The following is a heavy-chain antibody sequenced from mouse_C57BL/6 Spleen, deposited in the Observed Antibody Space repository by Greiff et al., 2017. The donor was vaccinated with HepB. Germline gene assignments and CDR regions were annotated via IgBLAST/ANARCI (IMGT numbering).Heavy chain of an antibody. J-gene: IGHJ3*01. V-gene: IGHV1-9*01. CDR2: ILPGSGST. CDR3: ARPSNDYGSSPFAY. CDR1: GYTFTGYW. Sequence: VKLMESGAELMKPGASVKLSCKATGYTFTGYWIEWVKQRPGHGLEWIGEILPGSGSTNYNEKFKGKATFTADTSSNTAYMQLSSLTTEDSAIYYCARPSNDYGSSPFAYWGQGTLVTVSA. D-gene: IGHD1-1*01.